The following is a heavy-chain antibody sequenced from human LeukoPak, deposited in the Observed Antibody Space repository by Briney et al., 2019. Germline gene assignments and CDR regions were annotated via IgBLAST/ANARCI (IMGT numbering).Heavy chain of an antibody. Sequence: SETLSLTCAVYGGSFSGYYWSWIRQPPGKGLEWIGEINHSGSTNYNPSLKSRVTISVDTSKNQFSLKLSSVTAADTAVYYRARGGSHRRTVTTFDYWGQGTLVTVSS. CDR2: INHSGST. D-gene: IGHD4-11*01. V-gene: IGHV4-34*01. CDR1: GGSFSGYY. CDR3: ARGGSHRRTVTTFDY. J-gene: IGHJ4*02.